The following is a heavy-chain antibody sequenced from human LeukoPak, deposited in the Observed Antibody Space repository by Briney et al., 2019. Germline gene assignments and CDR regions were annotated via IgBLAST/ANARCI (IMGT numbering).Heavy chain of an antibody. D-gene: IGHD3-10*01. V-gene: IGHV3-74*01. CDR3: ARLTLRGVIQ. CDR1: GFTFSRYS. J-gene: IGHJ4*02. Sequence: GGSLRLSCAASGFTFSRYSMHWVRQAPGKGLVWVSHVNSDGSGTDYADSVKGRFTISRDNAKKTLYLQVNSLRAEDTAVYYCARLTLRGVIQWGQGTLVTASS. CDR2: VNSDGSGT.